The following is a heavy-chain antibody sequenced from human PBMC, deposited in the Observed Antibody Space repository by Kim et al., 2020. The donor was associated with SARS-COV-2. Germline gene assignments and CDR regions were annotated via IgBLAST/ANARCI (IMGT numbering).Heavy chain of an antibody. Sequence: GGSLRLSCAASGFTFSSYGMHWVRQAPGKGLEWVAVIWYDGSNKYYADSVKGRFTISRDNSKNTLYLQMNSLRAEDTAVYYCAKDGARTPYYYYGMDVWGQGTTVTVSS. CDR2: IWYDGSNK. V-gene: IGHV3-33*06. CDR3: AKDGARTPYYYYGMDV. J-gene: IGHJ6*02. CDR1: GFTFSSYG. D-gene: IGHD3-16*01.